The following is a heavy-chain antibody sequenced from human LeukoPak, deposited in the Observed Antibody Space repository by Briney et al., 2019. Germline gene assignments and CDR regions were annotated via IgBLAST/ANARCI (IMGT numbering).Heavy chain of an antibody. J-gene: IGHJ4*02. V-gene: IGHV3-20*04. Sequence: GGSLRLSCAASGFTFDDYSMSCVRQAPGKGLESVSGINWNGGSTGYADSVKGRFTISRDNAKNSLYLQMNSLRAEDTALYYCARGTLKAAATDFDYWGQGTLVTVSS. CDR2: INWNGGST. D-gene: IGHD6-13*01. CDR3: ARGTLKAAATDFDY. CDR1: GFTFDDYS.